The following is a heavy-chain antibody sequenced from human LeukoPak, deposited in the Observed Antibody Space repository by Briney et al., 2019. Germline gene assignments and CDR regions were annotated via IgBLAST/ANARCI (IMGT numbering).Heavy chain of an antibody. CDR1: GGSISSYY. J-gene: IGHJ2*01. Sequence: PSETLSLTCTVSGGSISSYYWSWIRQPPGKGLVWIGEINHSGSTNYNPSLKSRVTISVDTSKNQFSLKLSSVTAADTAVYYCARRAARLHYFDLWGRGTLVTVSS. D-gene: IGHD6-6*01. CDR2: INHSGST. V-gene: IGHV4-34*01. CDR3: ARRAARLHYFDL.